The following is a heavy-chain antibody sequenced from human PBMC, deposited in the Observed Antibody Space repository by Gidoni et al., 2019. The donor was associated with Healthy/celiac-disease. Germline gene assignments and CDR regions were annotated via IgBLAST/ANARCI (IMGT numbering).Heavy chain of an antibody. V-gene: IGHV1-18*04. D-gene: IGHD4-17*01. J-gene: IGHJ3*02. CDR3: ARMLQRDTVTTLDAFDI. Sequence: QVQLVQSGAEVKKPGASVKVSCKASGYTFTSYGISWVRQAPGQGLEWMGWISAYNGNTNYAQKLQGRVTMTTDTSTSTAYMELRSLRSDDTAVYYCARMLQRDTVTTLDAFDIWGQGTMVTVSS. CDR2: ISAYNGNT. CDR1: GYTFTSYG.